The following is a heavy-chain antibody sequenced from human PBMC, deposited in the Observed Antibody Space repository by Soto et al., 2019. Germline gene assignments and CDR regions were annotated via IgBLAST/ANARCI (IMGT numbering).Heavy chain of an antibody. V-gene: IGHV1-45*02. CDR1: GYTFTYRY. Sequence: SVKVSCKASGYTFTYRYLHWVRQAPGQALEWMGWITPFNGNTNYAQTFQGWVTMTRDTSISTAYMELSRLRSDDTAVYYCARDGEGIAVPGNSFDIWGQGTMVTVSS. D-gene: IGHD6-19*01. CDR3: ARDGEGIAVPGNSFDI. J-gene: IGHJ3*02. CDR2: ITPFNGNT.